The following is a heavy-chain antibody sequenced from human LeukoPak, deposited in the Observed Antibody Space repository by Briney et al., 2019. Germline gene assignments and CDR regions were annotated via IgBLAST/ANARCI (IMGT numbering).Heavy chain of an antibody. J-gene: IGHJ4*02. CDR2: IYYSGST. Sequence: SETLSLTCTVSGYSISSGYYWRWIRQPPATGLEWIGYIYYSGSTNYNPSLKSRVTISVDTSKNQFSLKLSSVTAADTAVYYCASSHYYDSSGYIYFDYWGQGTLVTVSS. CDR1: GYSISSGYY. CDR3: ASSHYYDSSGYIYFDY. D-gene: IGHD3-22*01. V-gene: IGHV4-61*01.